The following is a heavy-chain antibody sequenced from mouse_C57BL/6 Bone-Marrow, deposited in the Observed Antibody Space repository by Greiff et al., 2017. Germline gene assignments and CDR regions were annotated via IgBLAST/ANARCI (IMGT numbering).Heavy chain of an antibody. CDR2: IRNKANGYTT. J-gene: IGHJ2*01. Sequence: EVKLVESGGGLVQPGGSLSLSCAASGFTFTDYYMSWVRQPPGKALEWLGFIRNKANGYTTEYSASVKGRFTISRDNSQSILYLQMNALRAEDSATYYCARCPHSRYVFDYWGQGTTLTVSS. CDR1: GFTFTDYY. D-gene: IGHD2-14*01. CDR3: ARCPHSRYVFDY. V-gene: IGHV7-3*01.